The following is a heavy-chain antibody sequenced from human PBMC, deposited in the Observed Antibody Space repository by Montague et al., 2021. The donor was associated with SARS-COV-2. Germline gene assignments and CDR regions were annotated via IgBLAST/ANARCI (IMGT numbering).Heavy chain of an antibody. J-gene: IGHJ4*02. V-gene: IGHV4-61*02. D-gene: IGHD5-12*01. CDR3: ARAHSGSWAHLDN. Sequence: TLSLTYTVSGGSINSGSYYWSWIRQPAGKGLEWIGRIYTSGTTDCSFSLKSRVTISVDTSKNQFSLKLTSVTAADTAVYYCARAHSGSWAHLDNWGQGSLVTVSS. CDR2: IYTSGTT. CDR1: GGSINSGSYY.